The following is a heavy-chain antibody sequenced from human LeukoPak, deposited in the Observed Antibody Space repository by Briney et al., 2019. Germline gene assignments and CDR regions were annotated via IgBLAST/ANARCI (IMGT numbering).Heavy chain of an antibody. CDR1: GFTFSDYA. CDR3: ARVTYGSGTYGAFDY. D-gene: IGHD3-10*01. CDR2: ISGSGVMT. J-gene: IGHJ4*02. Sequence: PGGSLRLSCAASGFTFSDYAMTWVRQAPGKGLEWVATISGSGVMTYYADSVKGRFTVSGDHSKNTLYLQMNSLRAEDTAVYYCARVTYGSGTYGAFDYWGQGTLVTVSS. V-gene: IGHV3-23*01.